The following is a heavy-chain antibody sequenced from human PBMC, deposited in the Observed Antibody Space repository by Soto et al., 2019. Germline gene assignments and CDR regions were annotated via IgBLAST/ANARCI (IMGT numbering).Heavy chain of an antibody. Sequence: ASVKVSCKASGYTFTSYDINWVRQATGQGLEWMGWMNPNSGNTGYAQKFQGRVTMTRNTSISTAYMELSSLRSEDTAVYYCARGLNPKIRITIFGTYHYYMAFWGKGSSVTVSS. CDR2: MNPNSGNT. D-gene: IGHD3-3*01. V-gene: IGHV1-8*01. CDR1: GYTFTSYD. CDR3: ARGLNPKIRITIFGTYHYYMAF. J-gene: IGHJ6*03.